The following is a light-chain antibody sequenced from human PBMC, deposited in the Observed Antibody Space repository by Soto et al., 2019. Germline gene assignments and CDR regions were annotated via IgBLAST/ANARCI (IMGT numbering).Light chain of an antibody. CDR3: SSYTTSSTHV. Sequence: QSALTQPASVSGSPGQSITISCTGTSSDVGGYNYACWYQQHPGKAPKLMIYDVSNRPSGVSNRFSGSKSGNTASLIISGIQAEDEADYYCSSYTTSSTHVFGTGTKVTVL. CDR1: SSDVGGYNY. V-gene: IGLV2-14*01. CDR2: DVS. J-gene: IGLJ1*01.